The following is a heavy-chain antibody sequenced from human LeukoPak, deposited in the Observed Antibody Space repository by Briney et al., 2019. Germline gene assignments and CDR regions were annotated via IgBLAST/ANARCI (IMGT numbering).Heavy chain of an antibody. CDR3: ARSRGAGTFDY. J-gene: IGHJ4*02. CDR2: INQSGST. CDR1: GGSFSGYY. Sequence: SETLSLTCAVYGGSFSGYYWSWIRQPPGKGLEWIGEINQSGSTNYNPSLKSRVTISVDTSKNQFSLKLSSVTAADTAVYYCARSRGAGTFDYWGQGTLVTVSS. V-gene: IGHV4-34*01. D-gene: IGHD3-10*01.